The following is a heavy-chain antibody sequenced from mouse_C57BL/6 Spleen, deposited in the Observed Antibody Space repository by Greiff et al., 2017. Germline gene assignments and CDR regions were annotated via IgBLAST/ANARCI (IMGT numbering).Heavy chain of an antibody. CDR1: GYTFTDYY. D-gene: IGHD2-5*01. Sequence: EVQLQQSGPELVKPGASVKISCKASGYTFTDYYMNWVKQSHGKSLEWIGDLNPNNGGTSYNQKFKGKATLTVDKSSSTAYMELRSLTSEDSAVYYCARSPDYSNYPAWFAYWGQGTLVTVSA. J-gene: IGHJ3*01. CDR2: LNPNNGGT. V-gene: IGHV1-26*01. CDR3: ARSPDYSNYPAWFAY.